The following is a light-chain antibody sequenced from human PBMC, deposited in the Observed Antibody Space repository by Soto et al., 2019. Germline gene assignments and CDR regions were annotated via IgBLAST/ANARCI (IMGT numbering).Light chain of an antibody. CDR1: QSVSSSY. Sequence: EIVLTQSPGILSLSPGERATLSCRASQSVSSSYLAWYQQKPGQAPRLLIYGASSRATGIQDRFSGSGFGTDFTLTISSLEPEDFAVYYCQHYSSSPRSWTFGQGTKVEIK. J-gene: IGKJ1*01. V-gene: IGKV3-20*01. CDR2: GAS. CDR3: QHYSSSPRSWT.